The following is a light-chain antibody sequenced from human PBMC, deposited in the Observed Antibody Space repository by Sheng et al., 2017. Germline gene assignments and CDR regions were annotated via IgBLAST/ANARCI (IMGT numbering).Light chain of an antibody. CDR3: GADHGTGSNFVVA. CDR1: SDSSHHK. V-gene: IGLV9-49*01. J-gene: IGLJ2*01. CDR2: AGAGGIVD. Sequence: QPVLTQPPSASASLGASVTLTCTLSSDSSHHKVEWHQQRPGRGPRFLMRAGAGGIVDFKGEDIPDRFSVLGSGLNRFLTIKNIQEEDEGDYHCGADHGTGSNFVVAFGGGTKLTVL.